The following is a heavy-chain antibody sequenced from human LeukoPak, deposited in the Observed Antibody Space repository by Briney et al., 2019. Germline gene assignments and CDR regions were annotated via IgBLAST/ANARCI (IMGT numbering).Heavy chain of an antibody. J-gene: IGHJ4*02. Sequence: PGGSLRLSCVASGLAFTTYSMNWVRQAPGQGLEWVASIDGSSTYVFYADSVKGRFTIIRDNAKNSLYLQMGSLRADDTALYYCTKTPLSGYYFDLWGQGTMVTVSS. CDR2: IDGSSTYV. CDR3: TKTPLSGYYFDL. CDR1: GLAFTTYS. D-gene: IGHD3-3*01. V-gene: IGHV3-21*01.